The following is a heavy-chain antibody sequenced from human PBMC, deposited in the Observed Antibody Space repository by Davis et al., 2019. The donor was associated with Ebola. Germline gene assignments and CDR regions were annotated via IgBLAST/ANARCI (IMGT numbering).Heavy chain of an antibody. CDR2: IGGGGGSI. V-gene: IGHV3-23*01. CDR3: ARAGHCGNYCSFDS. J-gene: IGHJ4*02. CDR1: GFTFDNYA. D-gene: IGHD1-26*01. Sequence: GESLKISCAASGFTFDNYAMHWVRQAPGKGLEWVSSIGGGGGSIYYADSVKGRFTISRDNSNNTLYLQMNSLRAEDTALYYCARAGHCGNYCSFDSWGQGTLVTVSS.